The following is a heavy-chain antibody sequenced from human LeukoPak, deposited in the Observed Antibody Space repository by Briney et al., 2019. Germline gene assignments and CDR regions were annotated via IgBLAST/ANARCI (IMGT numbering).Heavy chain of an antibody. J-gene: IGHJ4*02. V-gene: IGHV4-39*07. CDR3: ARGSRGLRYFDWFGY. CDR1: GGSISSSSYY. D-gene: IGHD3-9*01. CDR2: IYYSGST. Sequence: SETLPLTCTVSGGSISSSSYYWGWIRQPPGKGLEWIGSIYYSGSTYYNPSLKSRVTISVDTSKNQFSLKLSSVTAADTAVYYCARGSRGLRYFDWFGYWGQGTLVTVSS.